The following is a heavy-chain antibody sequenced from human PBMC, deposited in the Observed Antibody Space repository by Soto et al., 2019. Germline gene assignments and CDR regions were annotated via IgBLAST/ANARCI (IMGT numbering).Heavy chain of an antibody. CDR2: MNPNSGNT. J-gene: IGHJ6*02. CDR3: ARGGDYGDYGYYYYGMDV. Sequence: GASVKVSCKASGYTFTSYDINWVRQATGQGLEWMGWMNPNSGNTGYAQKFQGRVTVTRNTSISTAYMELSSLRSEDTAVYYCARGGDYGDYGYYYYGMDVWGQGTTVTVSS. CDR1: GYTFTSYD. V-gene: IGHV1-8*01. D-gene: IGHD4-17*01.